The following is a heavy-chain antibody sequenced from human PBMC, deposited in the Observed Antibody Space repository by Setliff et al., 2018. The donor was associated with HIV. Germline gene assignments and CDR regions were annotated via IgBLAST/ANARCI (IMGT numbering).Heavy chain of an antibody. J-gene: IGHJ4*02. CDR2: INPNMGDT. CDR1: GYKFTGHH. D-gene: IGHD3-9*01. CDR3: ARQDIPTGYYLFDY. Sequence: ASVKVSCKASGYKFTGHHIQWMRQAPGQGLEWMGRINPNMGDTQYAQKFQGRIIMTRDTSINTVYMELSSLTSDDTTLYYCARQDIPTGYYLFDYWSQGTQVTVS. V-gene: IGHV1-2*06.